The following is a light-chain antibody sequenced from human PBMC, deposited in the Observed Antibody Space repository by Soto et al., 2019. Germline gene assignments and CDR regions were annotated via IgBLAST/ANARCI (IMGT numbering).Light chain of an antibody. CDR2: KAT. V-gene: IGKV1-5*03. CDR3: QQYNDFQYT. Sequence: DIQMTQSPSTLSASVGDGVTITCRASQIIGSWLAWYQQKPGKAPKLLIYKATNLQSGVPSRFSGSGSGTDFSLTISRLQPEDSATYFCQQYNDFQYTFGQGTKLEI. CDR1: QIIGSW. J-gene: IGKJ2*01.